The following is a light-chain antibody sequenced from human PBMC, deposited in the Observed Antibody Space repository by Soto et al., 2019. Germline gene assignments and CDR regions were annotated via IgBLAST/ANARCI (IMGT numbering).Light chain of an antibody. CDR3: HQLNSFPIP. CDR2: GAS. CDR1: QGIANF. Sequence: IQLTQSPSSLSASVGDRVTISCRASQGIANFLAWYQQKPLKAPKLLIYGASTLQSRVTSRCSGSGSGTDFTITISSLPPEDFATYSYHQLNSFPIPFGPGTKVDIK. J-gene: IGKJ3*01. V-gene: IGKV1-9*01.